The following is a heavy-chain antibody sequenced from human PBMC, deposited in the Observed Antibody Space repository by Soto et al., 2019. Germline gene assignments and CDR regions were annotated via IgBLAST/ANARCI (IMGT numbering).Heavy chain of an antibody. CDR2: ISGSGGST. D-gene: IGHD6-13*01. CDR1: GFTFSSYA. CDR3: ATPGYSSSWYDYSFDY. V-gene: IGHV3-23*01. Sequence: GGSLRLSCAASGFTFSSYAMSWVRQAPGKGLEWVSAISGSGGSTYYADSVKGRFTISRDNSKNTLYLQMNSLRAEDTAVYYCATPGYSSSWYDYSFDYWGQGTLVTVSS. J-gene: IGHJ4*02.